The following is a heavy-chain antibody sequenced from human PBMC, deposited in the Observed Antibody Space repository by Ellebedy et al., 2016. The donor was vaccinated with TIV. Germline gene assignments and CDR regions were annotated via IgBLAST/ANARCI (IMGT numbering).Heavy chain of an antibody. V-gene: IGHV4-34*01. CDR2: INHSGST. J-gene: IGHJ6*02. Sequence: MPSETLSLTCAVYGGSFSGYYWSWIRQPPGKGLEWIGEINHSGSTNYNPSLKSRVTISVDTSKNQFSLKLSSVTAADTAVYYCARGRVVVVPAAAYRGMDVWGQGTTVTVSS. CDR1: GGSFSGYY. CDR3: ARGRVVVVPAAAYRGMDV. D-gene: IGHD2-2*01.